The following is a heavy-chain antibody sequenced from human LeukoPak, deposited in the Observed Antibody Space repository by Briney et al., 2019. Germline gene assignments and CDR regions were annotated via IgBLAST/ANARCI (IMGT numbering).Heavy chain of an antibody. J-gene: IGHJ6*03. CDR1: GFTFSSYW. Sequence: GGSLRLSCAASGFTFSSYWMSWVRQAPGKGLEWVANIKQDGSEKYYVDSVKGRFTISRDNAKNSLYLQMNSLRAEDTAVYYCARDKTGTTGGYYYYYMDVWGKGTTVTVSS. CDR3: ARDKTGTTGGYYYYYMDV. D-gene: IGHD1-1*01. V-gene: IGHV3-7*01. CDR2: IKQDGSEK.